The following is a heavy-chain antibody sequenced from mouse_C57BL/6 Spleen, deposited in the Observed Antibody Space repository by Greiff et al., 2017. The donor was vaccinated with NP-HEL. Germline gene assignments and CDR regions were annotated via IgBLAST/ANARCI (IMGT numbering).Heavy chain of an antibody. J-gene: IGHJ4*01. Sequence: EVKLVESGGGLVKPGGSLKLSCAASGFTFSSYAMSWVRQTPEKRLEWVATISDGGSYTYYPDNVKGRFTISRDNAKNNLYLQMSHLKSEDTAMYYCARGRPYSNPYAMDYWGQGTSVTVSS. CDR3: ARGRPYSNPYAMDY. CDR2: ISDGGSYT. CDR1: GFTFSSYA. V-gene: IGHV5-4*03. D-gene: IGHD2-5*01.